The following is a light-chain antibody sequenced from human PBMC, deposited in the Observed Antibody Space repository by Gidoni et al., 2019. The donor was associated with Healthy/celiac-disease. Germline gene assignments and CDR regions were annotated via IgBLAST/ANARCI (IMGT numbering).Light chain of an antibody. Sequence: QSALTQPASVSGSPGQSITISCTGTRSDVGSYNLSPWDQQHPGKAPKLMIYEGSKRPSGVSNRFSGSKSGNTASLTISGLQAEDEADYYCCSYAGSVVFGGGTKLTVL. CDR1: RSDVGSYNL. CDR3: CSYAGSVV. V-gene: IGLV2-23*01. CDR2: EGS. J-gene: IGLJ2*01.